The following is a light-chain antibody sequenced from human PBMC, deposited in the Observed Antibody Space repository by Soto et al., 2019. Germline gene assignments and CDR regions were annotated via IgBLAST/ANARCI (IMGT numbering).Light chain of an antibody. J-gene: IGLJ2*01. Sequence: QSALTQPASVSGSPGQSITISCTGTSSDVGGYNYVSWYQQHPGKAPKLMIYDVSNRPSGVSNRFSGSKSGNTASLTISGLQAEDDADYYCSSYTSSSTLAFGGRTKVTVL. CDR2: DVS. CDR3: SSYTSSSTLA. V-gene: IGLV2-14*01. CDR1: SSDVGGYNY.